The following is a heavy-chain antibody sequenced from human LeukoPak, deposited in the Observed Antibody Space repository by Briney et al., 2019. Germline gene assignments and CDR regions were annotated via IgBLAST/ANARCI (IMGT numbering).Heavy chain of an antibody. CDR2: IWYDGSSK. V-gene: IGHV3-33*08. CDR3: ARDNLSTTRNWFDP. D-gene: IGHD1-1*01. Sequence: GSLVLSCAASGFTFSNAWMSWVRQAPGKGLEWVAIIWYDGSSKYYADSVKGRFTISRDNSKNTLYLQMNSLRAEDTAVYYCARDNLSTTRNWFDPWGQGNPVPLYS. J-gene: IGHJ5*02. CDR1: GFTFSNAW.